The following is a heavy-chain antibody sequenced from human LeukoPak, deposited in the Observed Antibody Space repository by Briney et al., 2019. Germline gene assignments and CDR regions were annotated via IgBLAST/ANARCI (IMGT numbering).Heavy chain of an antibody. V-gene: IGHV4-59*08. CDR2: IYYSGST. J-gene: IGHJ4*02. CDR3: ARHPPIAVAGLDY. D-gene: IGHD6-19*01. Sequence: SETLSLTCAVSGGSISSYYWSWIRQPPGKGLEWIGYIYYSGSTNYNPSLKSRVTISVDTSKNQFSLKLSSVTAAGTAVYYCARHPPIAVAGLDYWGQGTLVTVSS. CDR1: GGSISSYY.